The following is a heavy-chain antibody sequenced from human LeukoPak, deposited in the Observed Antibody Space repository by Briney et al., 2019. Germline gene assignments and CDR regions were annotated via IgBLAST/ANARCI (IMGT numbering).Heavy chain of an antibody. CDR2: ISGSGGST. Sequence: GGSLRLSCVASGFTFSGYAMSWVRQAPGKGLEWVSTISGSGGSTYYADSVKGRFTISRVTSKNAVYLQMNSLRAEDTAVYYCAKAGGRGSGSYWWSFDYWGQGTLVTVSS. J-gene: IGHJ4*02. CDR3: AKAGGRGSGSYWWSFDY. D-gene: IGHD3-10*01. CDR1: GFTFSGYA. V-gene: IGHV3-23*01.